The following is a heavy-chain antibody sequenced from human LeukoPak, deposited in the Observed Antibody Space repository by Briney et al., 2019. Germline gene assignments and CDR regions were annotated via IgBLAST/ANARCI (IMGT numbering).Heavy chain of an antibody. V-gene: IGHV1-8*01. CDR1: GYTFTRHH. Sequence: ASVKVSCKASGYTFTRHHINLVRQAGGQGFEWMGWINPNWGNTVYAQKFQGRVTMTRNTSISTAYMELSSLRSEDTAVYYCARRIDYYNSSGYYFLLDYWGQGTLVTVSS. CDR3: ARRIDYYNSSGYYFLLDY. CDR2: INPNWGNT. J-gene: IGHJ4*02. D-gene: IGHD3-22*01.